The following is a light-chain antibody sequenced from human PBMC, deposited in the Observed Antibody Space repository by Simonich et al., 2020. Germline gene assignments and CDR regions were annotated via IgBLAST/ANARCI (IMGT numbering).Light chain of an antibody. Sequence: SYVLTQPPSVSVAPGKTARITCGGNNIGSKSVHWYQQKPGQAPVLGVYDESDRPSGIPERFSGSNSGNTATRTISRVEVGDEADYYCQVWDSSSDHWVFGGGTKLTVL. CDR3: QVWDSSSDHWV. CDR2: DES. J-gene: IGLJ3*02. CDR1: NIGSKS. V-gene: IGLV3-21*03.